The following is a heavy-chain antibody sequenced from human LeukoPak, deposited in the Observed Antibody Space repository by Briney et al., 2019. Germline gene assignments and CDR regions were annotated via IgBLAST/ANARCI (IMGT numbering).Heavy chain of an antibody. CDR2: VNNRGNNK. CDR1: RFTFSRYA. CDR3: AKDVRGGPILGAGSVDF. D-gene: IGHD1-26*01. Sequence: GGSLRLSCAATRFTFSRYAMSWVRQAPGKGLEWVSAVNNRGNNKYYADSVKGRFTISRDNSKNTLYLQMDSLRAEDTAVYYCAKDVRGGPILGAGSVDFWGQGTLVTVSS. V-gene: IGHV3-23*05. J-gene: IGHJ4*02.